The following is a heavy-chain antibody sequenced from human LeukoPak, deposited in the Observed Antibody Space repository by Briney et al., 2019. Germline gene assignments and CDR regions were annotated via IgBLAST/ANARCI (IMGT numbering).Heavy chain of an antibody. J-gene: IGHJ4*02. Sequence: GGSLRLSCADTGFTFSSYGMSWVRQAPGKGLEWVSVISGSGDSRDYADSVKGRFTISRDNSKNTLYLQMNSLRAEDTAVYYCARKGRTRFDFWRGYGYWGQGTLVTVSS. V-gene: IGHV3-23*01. D-gene: IGHD3-3*01. CDR3: ARKGRTRFDFWRGYGY. CDR2: ISGSGDSR. CDR1: GFTFSSYG.